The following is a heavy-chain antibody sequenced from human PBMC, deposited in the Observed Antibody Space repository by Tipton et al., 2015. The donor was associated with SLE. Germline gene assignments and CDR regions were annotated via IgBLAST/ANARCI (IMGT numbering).Heavy chain of an antibody. Sequence: TLSLTCTVSGGSISSSSYYWGWIRQPPGKGLEWIGSIYYSGSTYYNPSLKSRVTISVDTSKNQFSLKLSSVTAADTAVYYCAGAYYDSSGYKVDYWGQGTLVTVSS. CDR2: IYYSGST. CDR3: AGAYYDSSGYKVDY. CDR1: GGSISSSSYY. V-gene: IGHV4-39*07. D-gene: IGHD3-22*01. J-gene: IGHJ4*02.